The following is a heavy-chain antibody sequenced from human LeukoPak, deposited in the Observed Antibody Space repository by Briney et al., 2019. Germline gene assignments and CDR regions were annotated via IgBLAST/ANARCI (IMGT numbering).Heavy chain of an antibody. Sequence: PSETLSLTCAVYGGSFSGYYWSWIRQPPGKGLEWIGYIYYSGSTNYNPSLKSRVTISVDTSKNQFSLKLSSVTAADTAVYYCARADRPKSVTTYAFDIWGQGTMVTVSS. CDR2: IYYSGST. D-gene: IGHD4-17*01. CDR1: GGSFSGYY. CDR3: ARADRPKSVTTYAFDI. J-gene: IGHJ3*02. V-gene: IGHV4-59*08.